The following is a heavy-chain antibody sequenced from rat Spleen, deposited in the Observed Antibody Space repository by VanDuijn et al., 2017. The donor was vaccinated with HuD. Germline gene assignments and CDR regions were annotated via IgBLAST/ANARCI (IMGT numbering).Heavy chain of an antibody. J-gene: IGHJ2*01. V-gene: IGHV4-2*01. Sequence: EVKLVESGGGLVQPGRSLKLSCAASGFSFNNYWMGWVRQAPGKGLEWIGEINKDSSTIKYTPSLKDKLTISRDNAQNTLYLQMNKLGSEDTAIYYCVREEFGVDYWGQGVMVTVSS. D-gene: IGHD4-3*01. CDR3: VREEFGVDY. CDR1: GFSFNNYW. CDR2: INKDSSTI.